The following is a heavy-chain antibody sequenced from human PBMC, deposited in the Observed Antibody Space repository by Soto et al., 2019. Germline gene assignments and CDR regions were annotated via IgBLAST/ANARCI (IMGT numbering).Heavy chain of an antibody. D-gene: IGHD3-3*01. V-gene: IGHV1-69*13. Sequence: ASVKVSCKASGGTFSSYAISWVRQAPGQGLEWMGGIIPIFGTANYAQKFQGRVTITADESTSTAYMELSSLRSEDTAVYYCASHSRREPKLEFDYWGQGTLVTVSS. CDR3: ASHSRREPKLEFDY. CDR2: IIPIFGTA. CDR1: GGTFSSYA. J-gene: IGHJ4*02.